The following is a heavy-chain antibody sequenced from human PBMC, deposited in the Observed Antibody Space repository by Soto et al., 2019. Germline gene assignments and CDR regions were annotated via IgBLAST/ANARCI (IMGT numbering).Heavy chain of an antibody. CDR2: IYYSGST. V-gene: IGHV4-30-4*01. Sequence: PSETLSLTCTVSGGSISSGDYYWSWIRQPPGKGLEWIGYIYYSGSTYYNPSLKSRVTISVDTSKNQFSLKLSSVTAADTAVDYYARESHYGRMAVWGQGTTVTVSS. CDR3: ARESHYGRMAV. J-gene: IGHJ6*02. CDR1: GGSISSGDYY. D-gene: IGHD3-10*01.